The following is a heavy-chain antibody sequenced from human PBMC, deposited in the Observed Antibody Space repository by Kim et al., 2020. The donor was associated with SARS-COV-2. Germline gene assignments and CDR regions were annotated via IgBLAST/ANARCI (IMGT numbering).Heavy chain of an antibody. CDR3: AKDLMEGLVGFDC. J-gene: IGHJ4*02. CDR2: ISGSGGST. CDR1: GLPFSSYA. Sequence: GGSLRLSCAASGLPFSSYAMSWVRQAPGKGPEWVSAISGSGGSTYYADSVKGRFTISRDNSKNTLYLQMNSLRAEDTAVYYCAKDLMEGLVGFDCWGQGTLVTVSS. D-gene: IGHD6-19*01. V-gene: IGHV3-23*01.